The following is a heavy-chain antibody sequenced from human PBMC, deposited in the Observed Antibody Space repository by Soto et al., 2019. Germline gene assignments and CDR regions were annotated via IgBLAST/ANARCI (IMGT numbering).Heavy chain of an antibody. CDR2: IRSKANSYAT. D-gene: IGHD2-2*02. V-gene: IGHV3-73*01. J-gene: IGHJ6*02. Sequence: QTGGSLRLSCAASGFTFSGSAMHWVRQASGKGLEWVGRIRSKANSYATAYAASVKGRFTISRDDSKNTAYLQMNSLKTEDTAVYYCLGLSQTVPAAIPGGDSSYYYVMDVWGQGTTVTVSS. CDR1: GFTFSGSA. CDR3: LGLSQTVPAAIPGGDSSYYYVMDV.